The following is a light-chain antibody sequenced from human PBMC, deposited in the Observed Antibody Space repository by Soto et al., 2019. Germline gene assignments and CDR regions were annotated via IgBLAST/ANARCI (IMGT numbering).Light chain of an antibody. CDR3: HHYGDSQA. Sequence: EIVLTQSPGTLSLSPGERATLSCRASQSVSSTYLAWYQQKPGQAPRLLIYGASSRATGIPDRFSGSGSGTDFNLTISRLEPEDFAVYYCHHYGDSQAFGQGTKVEI. V-gene: IGKV3-20*01. CDR2: GAS. J-gene: IGKJ1*01. CDR1: QSVSSTY.